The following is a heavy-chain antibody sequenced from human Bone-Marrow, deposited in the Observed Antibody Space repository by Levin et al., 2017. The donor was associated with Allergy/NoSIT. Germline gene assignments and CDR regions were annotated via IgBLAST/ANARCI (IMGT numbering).Heavy chain of an antibody. CDR3: VRDWGRGGDSFDY. Sequence: GESLKISCAASGFTFSRYWMTWVRQAPGKGLERVANIKQDGSEKQYVDSVKGRFTVSRDNANNSLYLQMNSLRAEDTAVYYCVRDWGRGGDSFDYWSQGTLVTVSS. CDR1: GFTFSRYW. CDR2: IKQDGSEK. J-gene: IGHJ4*02. D-gene: IGHD2-21*01. V-gene: IGHV3-7*01.